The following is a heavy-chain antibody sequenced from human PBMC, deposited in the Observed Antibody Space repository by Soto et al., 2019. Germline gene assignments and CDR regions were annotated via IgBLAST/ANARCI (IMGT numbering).Heavy chain of an antibody. CDR3: ARDQFKGYCSSTSCLTPGSYYGMDV. CDR1: GGTFSSYA. CDR2: IIPIFGTA. J-gene: IGHJ6*02. D-gene: IGHD2-2*01. Sequence: GASVKVSCKASGGTFSSYAISWVRQAPGQGLEWMGGIIPIFGTANYAQKFQGRVTITADKSTSTAYMELSSLRSEDTAVYYCARDQFKGYCSSTSCLTPGSYYGMDVRGQGTTVTVSS. V-gene: IGHV1-69*06.